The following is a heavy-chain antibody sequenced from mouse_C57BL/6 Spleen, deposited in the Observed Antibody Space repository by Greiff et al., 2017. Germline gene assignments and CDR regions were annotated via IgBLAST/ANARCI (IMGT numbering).Heavy chain of an antibody. CDR2: IYPGDGDT. J-gene: IGHJ1*03. CDR3: ARSDDGRVLDV. CDR1: GYAFSSSW. V-gene: IGHV1-82*01. D-gene: IGHD2-3*01. Sequence: QVQLQESGPELVKPGASVKISCKASGYAFSSSWMNWVKQRPGQGLEWIGRIYPGDGDTNYNGKFKGKATLTADTSSSTAYMQLSSLTSEDTAVYFCARSDDGRVLDVWGTGTTVTVSS.